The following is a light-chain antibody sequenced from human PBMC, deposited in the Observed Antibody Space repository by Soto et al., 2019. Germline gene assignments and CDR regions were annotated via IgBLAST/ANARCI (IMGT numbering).Light chain of an antibody. CDR3: SSYAGSNKVV. Sequence: QSVLSQPPSASGSPGQSVTISCTGTSSDVGGYNYVSWYQQHPGKAPKLMIYEVSKRPSGVPDRFSGSKSGNTASLTVSGLHAEDDSDYYCSSYAGSNKVVFGGGTQLTV. CDR1: SSDVGGYNY. V-gene: IGLV2-8*01. CDR2: EVS. J-gene: IGLJ2*01.